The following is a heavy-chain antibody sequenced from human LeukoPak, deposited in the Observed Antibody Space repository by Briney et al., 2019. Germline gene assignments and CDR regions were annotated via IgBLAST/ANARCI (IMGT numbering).Heavy chain of an antibody. V-gene: IGHV4-34*01. CDR1: GGSFSGYY. CDR3: ARGRSGSPPLLRYDYSSSWRNAFDI. CDR2: INHSGST. Sequence: SETLSLTCAVYGGSFSGYYWSWIRQPPGKGLEWIGEINHSGSTNYNPSLKSRVTISVDTSKNQFSLKLSSVTAADTAVYYCARGRSGSPPLLRYDYSSSWRNAFDIWGQGTMVTVSS. D-gene: IGHD6-13*01. J-gene: IGHJ3*02.